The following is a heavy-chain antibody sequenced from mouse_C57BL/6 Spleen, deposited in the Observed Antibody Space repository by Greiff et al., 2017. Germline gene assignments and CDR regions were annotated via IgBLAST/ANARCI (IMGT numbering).Heavy chain of an antibody. CDR1: GFSLTSYG. CDR2: IWGGGST. CDR3: AKQADYYGSGYYYAMDY. J-gene: IGHJ4*01. V-gene: IGHV2-9*01. Sequence: VKVVESGPGLVAPSQSLSITCTVSGFSLTSYGVDWVRQPPGKGLEWLGVIWGGGSTNYNSALMSRLSISKDNSKSQVFLKMNSLQTDDTAMYYCAKQADYYGSGYYYAMDYWGQGTSVTVSS. D-gene: IGHD1-1*01.